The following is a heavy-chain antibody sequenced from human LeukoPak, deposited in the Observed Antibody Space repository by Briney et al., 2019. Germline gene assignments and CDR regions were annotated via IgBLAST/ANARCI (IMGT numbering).Heavy chain of an antibody. D-gene: IGHD2-15*01. CDR1: GFTFSDHY. Sequence: GGSLRLSCAASGFTFSDHYMDWVRQAPGKGLEWVSVIYSGGSTYYADSVKGRFTISRDNSKNTLYLQMNSLRAEDTAVYYCARETAAGFFDYWGQGTLVTVSS. J-gene: IGHJ4*02. V-gene: IGHV3-53*01. CDR3: ARETAAGFFDY. CDR2: IYSGGST.